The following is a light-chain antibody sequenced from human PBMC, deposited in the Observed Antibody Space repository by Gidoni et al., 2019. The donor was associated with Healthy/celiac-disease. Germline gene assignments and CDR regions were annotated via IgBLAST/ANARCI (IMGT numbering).Light chain of an antibody. V-gene: IGKV3-15*01. J-gene: IGKJ3*01. CDR3: QQYNNWPCT. CDR1: QSVSSN. CDR2: GAS. Sequence: EIVMTQSPATLSVSPGERATLSGRASQSVSSNLAWYQQKPGQAPRLLIYGASTRATGIPSRFSGRGSGTDFTLTISSLQSEDFAVYYCQQYNNWPCTFGPGTKVEIK.